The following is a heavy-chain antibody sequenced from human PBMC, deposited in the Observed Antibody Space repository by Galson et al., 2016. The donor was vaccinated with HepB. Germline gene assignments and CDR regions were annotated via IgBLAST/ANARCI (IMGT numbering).Heavy chain of an antibody. CDR1: GFTFSSYA. Sequence: SLRLSCAASGFTFSSYAMSWVRQAPGKGLEWVSAISGSGGSTYYADSVKGRFTISRDNSKNTLYLQMNSLRAEDTAVYYCARVITMVRGILKQRDYYGMDVWGQGTTVTVSS. V-gene: IGHV3-23*01. CDR2: ISGSGGST. CDR3: ARVITMVRGILKQRDYYGMDV. D-gene: IGHD3-10*01. J-gene: IGHJ6*02.